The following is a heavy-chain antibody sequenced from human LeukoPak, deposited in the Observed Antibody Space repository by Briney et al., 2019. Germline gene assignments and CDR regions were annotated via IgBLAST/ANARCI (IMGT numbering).Heavy chain of an antibody. Sequence: ASVKVSCQASGYTFTGYYMHWVRQAPGQGLDWMGLINPTGGSTGYAQKFQGRVTMTRDMSTSTDYMELSSLRSEDTAIYYCARDNSVGDNAWWFDPWGQGTLVTVSS. CDR1: GYTFTGYY. J-gene: IGHJ5*02. CDR2: INPTGGST. V-gene: IGHV1-46*01. D-gene: IGHD1-26*01. CDR3: ARDNSVGDNAWWFDP.